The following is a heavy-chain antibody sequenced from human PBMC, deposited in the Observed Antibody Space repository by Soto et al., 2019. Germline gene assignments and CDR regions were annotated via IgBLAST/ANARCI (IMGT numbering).Heavy chain of an antibody. CDR1: GFTFSSYA. Sequence: QRLSCAASGFTFSSYAMHWVRQAPGKGLEWVAVISYDGSNKYYADSVKGRFTISRDNSKNTLYLQMNSLRAEDTAVYYCARGDYYDSSGYYYLDNWFDPWGQGTLVTVSS. J-gene: IGHJ5*02. CDR2: ISYDGSNK. D-gene: IGHD3-22*01. CDR3: ARGDYYDSSGYYYLDNWFDP. V-gene: IGHV3-30-3*01.